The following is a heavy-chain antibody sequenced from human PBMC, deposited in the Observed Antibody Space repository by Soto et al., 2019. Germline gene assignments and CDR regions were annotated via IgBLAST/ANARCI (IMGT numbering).Heavy chain of an antibody. J-gene: IGHJ6*02. CDR3: ARPKGDSFGELFPGYYYYGMDV. Sequence: ASVKVSCKASGYTFTSYDINWVRQATGQGLEWMGWISAYNGNTNYAQKFQGRVTMTTDTSTSTAYMELRSLRSDDTAVYYCARPKGDSFGELFPGYYYYGMDVWGQGTTVTVSS. V-gene: IGHV1-18*01. CDR1: GYTFTSYD. CDR2: ISAYNGNT. D-gene: IGHD3-10*01.